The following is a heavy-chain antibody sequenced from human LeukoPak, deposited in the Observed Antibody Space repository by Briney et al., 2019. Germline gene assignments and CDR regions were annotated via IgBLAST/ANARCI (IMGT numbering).Heavy chain of an antibody. V-gene: IGHV4-39*01. CDR1: GGSISGSSYY. D-gene: IGHD1-26*01. CDR2: IYYSGST. CDR3: ARLGGVGATIDY. Sequence: SETLSLTCTVSGGSISGSSYYWGWIRQPPGKGLEWIGSIYYSGSTYYNPSLKSRVTISVDTSKNQFSLKLSSVAAADTAVYYCARLGGVGATIDYWGQGTLVTVSS. J-gene: IGHJ4*02.